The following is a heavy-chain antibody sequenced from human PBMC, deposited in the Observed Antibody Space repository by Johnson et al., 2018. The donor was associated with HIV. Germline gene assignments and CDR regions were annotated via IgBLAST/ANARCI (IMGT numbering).Heavy chain of an antibody. V-gene: IGHV3-13*01. CDR3: ARGGYSSSWPDPDAFDI. D-gene: IGHD6-13*01. CDR1: GFTFSSYA. J-gene: IGHJ3*02. CDR2: IGTAGDT. Sequence: VQLVESGGGLVQPGGSLRLSCAASGFTFSSYAMHWVRQATGKGLEWVSAIGTAGDTYYPGSVKGRFTISRDNSKNTLYLQMNSLRPEDTAVYYCARGGYSSSWPDPDAFDIWGQGTMVTVSS.